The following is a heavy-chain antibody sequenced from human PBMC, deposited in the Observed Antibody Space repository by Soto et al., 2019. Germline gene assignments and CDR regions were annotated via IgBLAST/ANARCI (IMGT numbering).Heavy chain of an antibody. CDR1: GYTFTSYG. Sequence: GASVKVSCKASGYTFTSYGISWVRQAPGQGLEWMRWISAYNGNTNYAQKLQGRVTMTTDTSTSTAYMELRSLRSDDTAVYYCARDADYYDSSEDYYYYGMDVWGQGTTVTVSS. CDR2: ISAYNGNT. D-gene: IGHD3-22*01. J-gene: IGHJ6*02. V-gene: IGHV1-18*01. CDR3: ARDADYYDSSEDYYYYGMDV.